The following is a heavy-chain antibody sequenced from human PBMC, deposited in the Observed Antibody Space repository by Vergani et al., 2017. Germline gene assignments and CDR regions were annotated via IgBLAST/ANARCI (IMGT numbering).Heavy chain of an antibody. D-gene: IGHD6-13*01. CDR2: IYHSGST. Sequence: QVQLQESGPGLVKPSETLSLICTVSGYSISSGYYWGWIRQPPGKGLEWIGSIYHSGSTYYNPSLKSRVTISVDTSKNQFSLKLSSVTAADTAVYYCARIYGSSWNEHDAFDIWGQGTMVTVSS. V-gene: IGHV4-38-2*02. CDR3: ARIYGSSWNEHDAFDI. J-gene: IGHJ3*02. CDR1: GYSISSGYY.